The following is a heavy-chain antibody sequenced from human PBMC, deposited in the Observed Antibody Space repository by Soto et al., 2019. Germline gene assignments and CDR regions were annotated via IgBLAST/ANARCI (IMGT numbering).Heavy chain of an antibody. CDR3: ARARDAYSYFFDY. CDR1: GGMFSTYV. Sequence: QVQLVQSGAEVKKPGSSVKVSCKASGGMFSTYVISWVRQAPGQGPEWMGGIIPIFGTPNYAQKFQGRVTITADESTSTAYMELSSLRSEATAMYYCARARDAYSYFFDYWGQGTLVTVSS. V-gene: IGHV1-69*12. J-gene: IGHJ4*02. D-gene: IGHD3-10*01. CDR2: IIPIFGTP.